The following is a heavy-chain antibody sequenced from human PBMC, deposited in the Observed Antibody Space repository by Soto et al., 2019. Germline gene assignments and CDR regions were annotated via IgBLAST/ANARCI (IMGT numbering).Heavy chain of an antibody. D-gene: IGHD2-8*02. V-gene: IGHV4-59*12. Sequence: QVQLQESGPGLVKPSETLSLTCSVSGASITSAYWNWIRQPPGKGLEWVGYIYYIGSTNYNPSLKSRVTISVDTSKNQFSLKLTSVTAADTAVYYCARDKITGLFDYWGQGTLVTVSS. CDR3: ARDKITGLFDY. CDR2: IYYIGST. J-gene: IGHJ4*02. CDR1: GASITSAY.